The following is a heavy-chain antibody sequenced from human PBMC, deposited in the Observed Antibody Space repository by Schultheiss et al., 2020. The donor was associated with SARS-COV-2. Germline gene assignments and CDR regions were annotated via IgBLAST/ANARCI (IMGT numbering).Heavy chain of an antibody. CDR1: GYSFTSYW. V-gene: IGHV5-10-1*01. CDR2: IDPSDSYT. J-gene: IGHJ4*02. CDR3: AVPAYDSSGYYYSTEDY. Sequence: GESLKISCKGSGYSFTSYWISWVRQMPGKGLEWMGRIDPSDSYTNYSPSFQGHVTISADKSISTAYLQWSSLKASDTAMYYCAVPAYDSSGYYYSTEDYWGQGTLVTVSS. D-gene: IGHD3-22*01.